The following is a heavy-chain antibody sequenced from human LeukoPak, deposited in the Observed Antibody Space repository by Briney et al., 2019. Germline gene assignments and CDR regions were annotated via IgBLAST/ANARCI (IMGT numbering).Heavy chain of an antibody. CDR2: INPSGGST. J-gene: IGHJ4*02. Sequence: GASVKVSCKASVYTFTSYYMHWVRQAPGQGLEWMGIINPSGGSTSYAQKFQGRVTMTRDTSTSTVYMELSSMRSEDTAVYYCARAPSATTIFGVVTTDYWGQGTLVTVSS. D-gene: IGHD3-3*01. V-gene: IGHV1-46*01. CDR1: VYTFTSYY. CDR3: ARAPSATTIFGVVTTDY.